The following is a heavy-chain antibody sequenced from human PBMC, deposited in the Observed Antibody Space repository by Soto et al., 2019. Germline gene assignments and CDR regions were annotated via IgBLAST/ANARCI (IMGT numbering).Heavy chain of an antibody. CDR2: ISYDGSNK. D-gene: IGHD4-17*01. V-gene: IGHV3-30-3*01. J-gene: IGHJ4*02. Sequence: QVQLEESGGGVVQPGRSLRLSCAAAGFTFSSYAMHWVRQAPGKGLEWVAVISYDGSNKYYADSVKGRFTISRDNSKNTLYLQMNSLRAEDTAVYYCARDFTTVVTGGDYWGQGTLVTVSS. CDR3: ARDFTTVVTGGDY. CDR1: GFTFSSYA.